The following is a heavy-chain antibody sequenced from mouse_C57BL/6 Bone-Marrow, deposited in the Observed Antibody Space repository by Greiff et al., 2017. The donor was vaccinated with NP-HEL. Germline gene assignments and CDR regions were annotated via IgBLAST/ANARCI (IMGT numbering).Heavy chain of an antibody. CDR3: ARRSNFAYAMDY. J-gene: IGHJ4*01. D-gene: IGHD1-1*01. CDR1: GYTFTTYP. V-gene: IGHV1-47*01. CDR2: FHPYNDDT. Sequence: VQLQESGAELVKPGASVKMSCKASGYTFTTYPIEWMKQSHGKCLEWIGNFHPYNDDTKYNEKFKGKATLTVEKSSSTVYLDLSRLTSDDSAVFYGARRSNFAYAMDYWGQGTSVTASS.